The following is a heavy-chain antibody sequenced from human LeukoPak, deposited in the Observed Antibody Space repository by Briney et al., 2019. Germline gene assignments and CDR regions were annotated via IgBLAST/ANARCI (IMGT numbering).Heavy chain of an antibody. CDR3: ARGDGIKAAFDI. V-gene: IGHV3-48*04. D-gene: IGHD3-10*01. CDR1: GFTFSSYS. Sequence: QSGGSLRLSCAASGFTFSSYSMNWVRQAPGKGLEWVSYISSSSTIYYADSVKGRFTISRDNAKNSLYLQMNSLRAEDTAVYYCARGDGIKAAFDIWGQGTMVTVSS. J-gene: IGHJ3*02. CDR2: ISSSSTI.